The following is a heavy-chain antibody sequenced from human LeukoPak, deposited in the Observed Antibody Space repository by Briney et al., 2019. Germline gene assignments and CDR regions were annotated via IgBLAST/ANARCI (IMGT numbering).Heavy chain of an antibody. J-gene: IGHJ4*02. CDR3: ARGAAMATPFDY. CDR2: ISYDGSNK. D-gene: IGHD5-18*01. CDR1: GFTFSSYG. V-gene: IGHV3-30*03. Sequence: PGRSLRLSCAASGFTFSSYGMHWVRQAPGKGLEWVAVISYDGSNKYYADSVKGRFTISRDNSKNTLYLQMNSLRAEDTAVYYCARGAAMATPFDYWGQGTLVTVSS.